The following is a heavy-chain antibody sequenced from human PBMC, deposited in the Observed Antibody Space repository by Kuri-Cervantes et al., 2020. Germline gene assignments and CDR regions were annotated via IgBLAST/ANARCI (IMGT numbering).Heavy chain of an antibody. J-gene: IGHJ6*02. CDR1: GYTFTSYG. Sequence: ASVKVSCKASGYTFTSYGISWVRQAPGQGLEWMGWISAYNGNTNYAQKLQGRVTMTTDTSTSTAYMELRSLRSDDTAVYYCARDGDYYGSGSYYRFLDYYYGMDVWGQGTTVTVSS. V-gene: IGHV1-18*01. CDR3: ARDGDYYGSGSYYRFLDYYYGMDV. CDR2: ISAYNGNT. D-gene: IGHD3-10*01.